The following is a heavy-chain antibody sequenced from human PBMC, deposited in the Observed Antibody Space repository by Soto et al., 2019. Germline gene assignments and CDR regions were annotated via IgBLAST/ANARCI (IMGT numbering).Heavy chain of an antibody. V-gene: IGHV4-31*03. CDR2: IYYSGST. D-gene: IGHD5-12*01. J-gene: IGHJ6*02. CDR3: ASGRDGYNYSPRYYYYGMDV. Sequence: QVQLQESGPGLVKPSQTLSLTCTVSGGSISSGGYYWSWIRQHPGKGLEWIGYIYYSGSTYYNPSLKSRVTVSVDTSKNQFSLKLSSVTAADTAVYYCASGRDGYNYSPRYYYYGMDVWGQGTTVTVSS. CDR1: GGSISSGGYY.